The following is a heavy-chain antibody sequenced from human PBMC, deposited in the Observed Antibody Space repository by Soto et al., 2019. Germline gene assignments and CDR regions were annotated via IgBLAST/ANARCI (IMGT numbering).Heavy chain of an antibody. CDR2: IIPIFGTA. V-gene: IGHV1-69*13. CDR3: AREPSTAGGNSVIFDY. CDR1: GGTFSSYA. J-gene: IGHJ4*02. D-gene: IGHD2-21*02. Sequence: SVKVSCKASGGTFSSYAISWVRQAPGQGLEWMGGIIPIFGTANYAQKFRGRDTINADESTSTSYMELSSLISEDTAVFYCAREPSTAGGNSVIFDYWGQGTLVTVSS.